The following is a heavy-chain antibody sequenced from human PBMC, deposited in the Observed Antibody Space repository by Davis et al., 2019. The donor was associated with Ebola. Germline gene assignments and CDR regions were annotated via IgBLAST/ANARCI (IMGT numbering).Heavy chain of an antibody. V-gene: IGHV3-15*01. J-gene: IGHJ2*01. CDR3: ARLRYGGNLNNRQIWYFDL. CDR1: GFTFSKAW. CDR2: IKSESVGGTI. D-gene: IGHD4-23*01. Sequence: PGGSLRLSCAASGFTFSKAWMSWVRQAPGKGLEWVGRIKSESVGGTIDYAAPVKGRFTISRDDSKNTLYVQMNSLRAEDTAVYYCARLRYGGNLNNRQIWYFDLWGRGTLVTVSS.